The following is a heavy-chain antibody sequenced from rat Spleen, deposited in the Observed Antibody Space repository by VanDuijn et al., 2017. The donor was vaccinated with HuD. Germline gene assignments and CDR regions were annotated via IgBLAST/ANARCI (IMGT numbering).Heavy chain of an antibody. CDR2: ITNASGRT. Sequence: EVQLVESGGGLVQPGRSLKLSCAASGFTFSNYWMTWIRQAPGKGLEWVASITNASGRTYYPDSVKGRFTISRDNAKSTLYLQLDSLRSEDTATYYCTTDTFYDGTYYPGGFDYWGQGVMVTVSS. CDR3: TTDTFYDGTYYPGGFDY. J-gene: IGHJ2*01. V-gene: IGHV5-31*01. D-gene: IGHD1-12*02. CDR1: GFTFSNYW.